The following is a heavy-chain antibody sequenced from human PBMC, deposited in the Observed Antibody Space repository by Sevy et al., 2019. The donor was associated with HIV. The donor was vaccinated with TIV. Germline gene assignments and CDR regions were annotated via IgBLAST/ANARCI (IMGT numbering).Heavy chain of an antibody. J-gene: IGHJ6*02. CDR1: GFTFSTYA. CDR2: IGGSGRYT. D-gene: IGHD2-8*02. Sequence: GGSLRLSCAPSGFTFSTYAMNWVRQAPGKGLEWVSSIGGSGRYTYYADSVEGRFTISRDNSKNMLYLQMNSLRVADTSVYYCAKGYCTGGTCPRDYYYYGMDVWGQGTTVTGSS. CDR3: AKGYCTGGTCPRDYYYYGMDV. V-gene: IGHV3-23*01.